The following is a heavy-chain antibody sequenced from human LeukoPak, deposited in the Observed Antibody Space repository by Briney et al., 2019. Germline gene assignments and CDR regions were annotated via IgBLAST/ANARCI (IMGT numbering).Heavy chain of an antibody. J-gene: IGHJ5*02. CDR3: ARDVEARGWNWFDP. CDR2: IYYCGST. Sequence: SETLSLTCTVSGGSISSYYWSWIRQPPGEGLEWFGYIYYCGSTNYNPSLKSRVTISVDTSKNQFSLKLSSVTAADTAVYYCARDVEARGWNWFDPWGQGIVITVSA. V-gene: IGHV4-59*01. CDR1: GGSISSYY. D-gene: IGHD3-10*01.